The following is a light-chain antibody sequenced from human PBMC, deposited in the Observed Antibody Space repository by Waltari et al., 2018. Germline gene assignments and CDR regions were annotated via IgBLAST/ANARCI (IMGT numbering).Light chain of an antibody. CDR2: SNN. J-gene: IGLJ3*02. V-gene: IGLV1-44*01. CDR1: SSNIGSNP. CDR3: AAWDDSLNGWV. Sequence: QSVLTQPPSASGTPGQRVTISCSGSSSNIGSNPVNWYQQLPGTAPKLLIYSNNQRPSGVPDRFSGSTSGTSASLAISGLQSEDEADYYCAAWDDSLNGWVCGGGTKLTVL.